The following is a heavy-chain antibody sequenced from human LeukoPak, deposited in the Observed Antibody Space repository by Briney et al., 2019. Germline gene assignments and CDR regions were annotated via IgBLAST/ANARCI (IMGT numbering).Heavy chain of an antibody. D-gene: IGHD2-15*01. CDR3: ARGEVIVVVHHTPRIMYYYYYYMDV. CDR1: GGSISSYY. J-gene: IGHJ6*03. CDR2: IYYSGST. V-gene: IGHV4-59*01. Sequence: PSETLSLTCTVSGGSISSYYWSWIRQPPGKGLEWIGYIYYSGSTNYNPSLKSRVTISVDTSKNQFSLKLSSVTAADTAVYYCARGEVIVVVHHTPRIMYYYYYYMDVWGKGTTVTISS.